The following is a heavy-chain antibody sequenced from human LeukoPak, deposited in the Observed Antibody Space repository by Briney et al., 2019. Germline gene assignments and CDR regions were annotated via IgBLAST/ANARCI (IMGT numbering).Heavy chain of an antibody. CDR3: ARSRREQQLDS. D-gene: IGHD6-13*01. Sequence: ASVTVSFTASGYTFTCYYMHWVRQAPGQGLEWMGWINPNSGGTNYVQKFQGRDTMTRDTSISTAYMELSRLRSDDTAVYYCARSRREQQLDSWGQGTLVTVSS. CDR1: GYTFTCYY. J-gene: IGHJ4*02. CDR2: INPNSGGT. V-gene: IGHV1-2*02.